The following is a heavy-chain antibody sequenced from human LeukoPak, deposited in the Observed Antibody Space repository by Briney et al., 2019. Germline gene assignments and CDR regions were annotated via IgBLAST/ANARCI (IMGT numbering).Heavy chain of an antibody. CDR2: INPNSGGT. J-gene: IGHJ4*02. CDR3: ARILGYSGYDVYYFDY. CDR1: GYTFTGYY. D-gene: IGHD5-12*01. V-gene: IGHV1-2*02. Sequence: ASVKVSCKASGYTFTGYYMHWVRQAPGQGLEWMGWINPNSGGTNYAQKFQGRVTMTRDTSISTAYMELSRLRSDDTAVYYCARILGYSGYDVYYFDYWGQGTLVTVSP.